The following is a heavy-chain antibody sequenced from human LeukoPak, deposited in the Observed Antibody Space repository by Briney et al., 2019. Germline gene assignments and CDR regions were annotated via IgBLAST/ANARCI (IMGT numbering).Heavy chain of an antibody. V-gene: IGHV1-18*01. J-gene: IGHJ4*02. CDR2: ISGYTGNT. Sequence: ASAKVSCKASGYTFTSYGISWVRQAPGQGLEWMGWISGYTGNTNYAHKLQGRVTMTTDTSTSTAYMELRSLRSDDTAVYYCARRTIFGVVTFDYWGQGTLVTVPS. CDR1: GYTFTSYG. D-gene: IGHD3-3*01. CDR3: ARRTIFGVVTFDY.